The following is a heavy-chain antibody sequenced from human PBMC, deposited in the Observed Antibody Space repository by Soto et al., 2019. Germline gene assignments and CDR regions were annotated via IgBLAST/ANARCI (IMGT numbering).Heavy chain of an antibody. CDR2: IDPSDSYT. J-gene: IGHJ6*02. D-gene: IGHD3-3*01. CDR3: ARHAYDFWSGHPNPRYYYGMDV. Sequence: PGESLKISCKASGYSFTSYWITWVRQMPGKGLEWMGRIDPSDSYTNYSPSLQGHVTISADKSISTAYLQWSSLKATDTAMYYCARHAYDFWSGHPNPRYYYGMDVWGQETTVTVSS. CDR1: GYSFTSYW. V-gene: IGHV5-10-1*01.